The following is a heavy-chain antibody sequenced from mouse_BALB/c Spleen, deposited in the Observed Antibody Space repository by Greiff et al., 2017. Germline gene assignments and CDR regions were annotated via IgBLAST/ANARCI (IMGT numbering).Heavy chain of an antibody. CDR3: ARTGNCDCRVAY. V-gene: IGHV14-1*02. J-gene: IGHJ3*01. CDR1: GFNIKAYY. CDR2: IDPENGNT. Sequence: VQLLQSGAELVRPGASVKLSCKASGFNIKAYYMHWVKQRPEQGLEWIGWIDPENGNTIYDPKFQGKASITVDTSSNTASLQLRRLTSEDTSVYYCARTGNCDCRVAYGGRGTLVTVSA.